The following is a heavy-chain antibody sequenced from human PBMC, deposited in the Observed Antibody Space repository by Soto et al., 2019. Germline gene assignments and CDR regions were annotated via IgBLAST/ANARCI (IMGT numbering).Heavy chain of an antibody. V-gene: IGHV4-30-4*01. CDR2: IYYSGST. J-gene: IGHJ4*02. CDR3: ARAPWGPFDY. CDR1: GGSISSGDYY. D-gene: IGHD3-16*01. Sequence: QVHLQESGPGLVKPSQTLSLTCTVFGGSISSGDYYWSWIRQPPGKGLEWIGYIYYSGSTYYNPSPESRFIISADTSKTQFPLKLSSVTAADTAVYYCARAPWGPFDYWGQGTLVTVSS.